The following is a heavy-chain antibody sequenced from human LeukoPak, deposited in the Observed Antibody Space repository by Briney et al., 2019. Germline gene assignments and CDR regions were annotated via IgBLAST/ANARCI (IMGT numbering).Heavy chain of an antibody. CDR1: GGSISSYY. J-gene: IGHJ3*02. V-gene: IGHV4-59*08. D-gene: IGHD3-10*01. Sequence: SETLSLTCTVSGGSISSYYWSWIRQPPGKGLEWIGYIYYTGSTYYNPSLKSRVTISVDTSKNQFSLKLSSVTAADTAVYYCARVINYYGSGSYSPGAFDIWGQGTMVTVSS. CDR2: IYYTGST. CDR3: ARVINYYGSGSYSPGAFDI.